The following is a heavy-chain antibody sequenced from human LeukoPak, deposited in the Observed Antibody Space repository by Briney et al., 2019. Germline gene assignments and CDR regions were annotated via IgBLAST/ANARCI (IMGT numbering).Heavy chain of an antibody. V-gene: IGHV3-30*04. D-gene: IGHD6-19*01. Sequence: GRSLRLSCAASGFTFSSYVIHWVRQAPGKGLEWVAVISYDGSNKYYADSVKGRFTISRDNSKNTLYLQMNSVRVEDTAVFYCAREGQKYSSGWFVSYWGQGTLVTVSS. CDR3: AREGQKYSSGWFVSY. CDR1: GFTFSSYV. CDR2: ISYDGSNK. J-gene: IGHJ4*02.